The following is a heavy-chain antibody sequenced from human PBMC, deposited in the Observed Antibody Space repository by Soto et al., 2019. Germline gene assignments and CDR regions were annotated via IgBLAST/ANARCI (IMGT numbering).Heavy chain of an antibody. CDR2: IWYDGSNK. CDR1: GFIFSSYG. J-gene: IGHJ6*02. Sequence: GSLRLSCAASGFIFSSYGMYWVRQAPGKGLEWVAVIWYDGSNKYYGDSVKGRFTISRDNSQNTLYLQMNSLRAEDTAVYYCAREPYSNYVMDVWGQGTTVTAP. D-gene: IGHD4-4*01. CDR3: AREPYSNYVMDV. V-gene: IGHV3-33*07.